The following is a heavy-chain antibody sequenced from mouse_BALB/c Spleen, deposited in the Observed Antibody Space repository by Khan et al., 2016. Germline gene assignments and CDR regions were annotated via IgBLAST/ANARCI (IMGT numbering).Heavy chain of an antibody. J-gene: IGHJ3*01. CDR2: INPGSGGT. Sequence: QVQLKESGAELVRPGTSVKVSCKASGYAFTNYLIEWVKQRPGQGLEWIGVINPGSGGTNYNEKFKGKATLTADKSSSTALIQLSSLSSDDTAVYVCARSDGNVVGYAYWGQGTLVTVSA. CDR1: GYAFTNYL. CDR3: ARSDGNVVGYAY. D-gene: IGHD2-1*01. V-gene: IGHV1-54*01.